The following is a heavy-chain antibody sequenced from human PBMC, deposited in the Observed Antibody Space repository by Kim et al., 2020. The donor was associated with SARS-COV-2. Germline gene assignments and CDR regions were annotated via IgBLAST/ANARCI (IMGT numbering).Heavy chain of an antibody. CDR2: MNPNSGNT. D-gene: IGHD7-27*01. V-gene: IGHV1-8*01. Sequence: DSVKVSCKASGYTLTSYDINWVRQATGQGLEWMGWMNPNSGNTAFAQKFQGRVTMTTNTSISTAYRELRNLRSEDTAVYYCARDLTGDDYLGPGTLVTVS. J-gene: IGHJ4*02. CDR3: ARDLTGDDY. CDR1: GYTLTSYD.